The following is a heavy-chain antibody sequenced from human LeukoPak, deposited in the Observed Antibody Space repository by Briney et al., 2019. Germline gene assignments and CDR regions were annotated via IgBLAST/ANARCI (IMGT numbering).Heavy chain of an antibody. Sequence: GGSLRLSCAASGFSFSSYWMHWVRQTPGKGPVWVSRINGDGSSTNYADSVKGRFTISRDNAQNTLYLQMNSLRAEDTAVNYCARELYYYYMGVWGKGTTVTVSS. CDR1: GFSFSSYW. CDR3: ARELYYYYMGV. CDR2: INGDGSST. V-gene: IGHV3-74*01. J-gene: IGHJ6*03.